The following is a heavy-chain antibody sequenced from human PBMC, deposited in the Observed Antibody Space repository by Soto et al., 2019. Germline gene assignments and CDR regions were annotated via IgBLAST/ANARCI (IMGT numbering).Heavy chain of an antibody. CDR3: ARRVIGSSRAFDI. CDR2: ISDGGDLT. Sequence: VQLLESGGGLAQPGGSLRLSCAASGFAFSSHPMSWVRQAPEKGLEWVAGISDGGDLTYNADSVRGRFTISRDNSRNTLYLQMNSLRSEDTAVYYCARRVIGSSRAFDIWGQGTMVTVSS. D-gene: IGHD3-10*01. CDR1: GFAFSSHP. V-gene: IGHV3-23*01. J-gene: IGHJ3*02.